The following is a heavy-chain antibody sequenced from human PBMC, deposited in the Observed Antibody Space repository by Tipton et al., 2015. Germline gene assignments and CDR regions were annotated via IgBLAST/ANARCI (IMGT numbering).Heavy chain of an antibody. CDR2: ISGSGGST. CDR1: GFTFSNNA. V-gene: IGHV3-23*01. CDR3: AKDLLWAVEESWGTDV. D-gene: IGHD2-21*01. Sequence: GSLGLSCAASGFTFSNNAMSWVRQAPGKGLEWVSGISGSGGSTYDADSVKGRFTISRDNSKNTLYLQMNSLRVEDTAVYYCAKDLLWAVEESWGTDVWGQGTLVTVSS. J-gene: IGHJ4*02.